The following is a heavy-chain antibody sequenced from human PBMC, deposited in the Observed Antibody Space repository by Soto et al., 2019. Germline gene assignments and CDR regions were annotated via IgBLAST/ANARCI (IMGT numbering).Heavy chain of an antibody. CDR2: IYSGGYT. CDR3: APHPGGGGY. CDR1: GFTVSNNY. V-gene: IGHV3-53*01. D-gene: IGHD3-10*01. J-gene: IGHJ4*02. Sequence: EVQLVESGGGLIQPGGSLRLSCAVSGFTVSNNYMSWVRQAPGKGLEGVSVIYSGGYTAYGDSVKGRFTFSRDNSKNPLFLQKTTRGAAGPAVYYCAPHPGGGGYWGQGTLVTVSS.